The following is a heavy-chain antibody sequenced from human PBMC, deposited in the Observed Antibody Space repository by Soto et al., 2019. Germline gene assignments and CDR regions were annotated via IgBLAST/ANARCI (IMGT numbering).Heavy chain of an antibody. J-gene: IGHJ5*02. V-gene: IGHV1-3*01. D-gene: IGHD2-2*01. CDR3: ARNVGYCSSTSCYDGRFDP. CDR2: INAGNGNT. Sequence: ASVKVSCKASGYTFTSYAMHWVRQAPGQRLEWMGWINAGNGNTKYSQKFQGRVTITRDTSASTAYMELSSLRSEDTAVYYCARNVGYCSSTSCYDGRFDPWGQGTLVNVSS. CDR1: GYTFTSYA.